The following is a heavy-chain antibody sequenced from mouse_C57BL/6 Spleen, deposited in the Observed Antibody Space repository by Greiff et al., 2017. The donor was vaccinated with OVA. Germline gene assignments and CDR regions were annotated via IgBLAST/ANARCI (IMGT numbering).Heavy chain of an antibody. Sequence: VQVVESGPGLVQPSQSLSITCTASGFSLTSYGVHWVRQSPGKGLEWLGVIWSGGSTDYNAAFISRLSISKDKSKSKVFFKMNSLQADDTAIYYCASHCDYDGEYAMDYWGQGTSVTVSS. CDR2: IWSGGST. J-gene: IGHJ4*01. CDR3: ASHCDYDGEYAMDY. CDR1: GFSLTSYG. V-gene: IGHV2-2*01. D-gene: IGHD2-4*01.